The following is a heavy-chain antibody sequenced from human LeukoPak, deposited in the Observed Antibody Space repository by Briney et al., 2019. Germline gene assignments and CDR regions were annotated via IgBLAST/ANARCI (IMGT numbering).Heavy chain of an antibody. CDR3: AKGACSSTSCYTGY. Sequence: GGSLRLSCAASGFTFSSYAMSWVRQAPGKGLEWVSAISGSGGSTYYADSVKGRFTISRDNSKNTLYLQMNSPRAEDTAVYYCAKGACSSTSCYTGYWGQGTLVTVSS. D-gene: IGHD2-2*02. J-gene: IGHJ4*02. V-gene: IGHV3-23*01. CDR2: ISGSGGST. CDR1: GFTFSSYA.